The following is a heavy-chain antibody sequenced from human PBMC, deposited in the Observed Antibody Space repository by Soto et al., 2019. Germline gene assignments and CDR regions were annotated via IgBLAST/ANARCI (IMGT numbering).Heavy chain of an antibody. CDR1: GGTFSSYT. J-gene: IGHJ4*02. D-gene: IGHD2-2*01. V-gene: IGHV1-69*08. Sequence: QVQLVQSGAEVKKPGSSVKVSCKASGGTFSSYTISWVRQAPGQGLEWMGRIIPILGIANYAQKFQGRVTITAAKSTSTAYMELSSLRSEDTAVYYCARDLPTSSTSSFDYWGQGTLVTVSS. CDR3: ARDLPTSSTSSFDY. CDR2: IIPILGIA.